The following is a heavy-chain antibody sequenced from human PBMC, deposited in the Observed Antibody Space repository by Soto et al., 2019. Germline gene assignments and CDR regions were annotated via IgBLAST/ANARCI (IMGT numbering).Heavy chain of an antibody. Sequence: EVQLVESGGGLVKPGGSLRLSCAASGFTFSSYSMNWVRQAPGKGLEWVSSISSSSSYIYYADSVKGRFTISRDNAKNSLYQQMNSLRAEDTAVYYCARDKRLITGDYYGMDVWGQGTTVTVSS. CDR1: GFTFSSYS. CDR3: ARDKRLITGDYYGMDV. J-gene: IGHJ6*02. CDR2: ISSSSSYI. D-gene: IGHD7-27*01. V-gene: IGHV3-21*01.